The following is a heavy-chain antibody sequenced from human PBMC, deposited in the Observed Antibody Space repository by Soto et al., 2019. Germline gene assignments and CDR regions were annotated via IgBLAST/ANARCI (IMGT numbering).Heavy chain of an antibody. Sequence: QVQLQESGPGLVKPSETLSLTCTVSGGSVSSGSYYWSWIRQPPGKGLEWIGYIYYSGSTNYNPSLKSRVTISVDTSKNQFSLKLSSVTAADTAVYYCARDPRVLTRPRGGLDPWGQGTLVTVSS. CDR2: IYYSGST. V-gene: IGHV4-61*01. J-gene: IGHJ5*02. CDR3: ARDPRVLTRPRGGLDP. D-gene: IGHD4-4*01. CDR1: GGSVSSGSYY.